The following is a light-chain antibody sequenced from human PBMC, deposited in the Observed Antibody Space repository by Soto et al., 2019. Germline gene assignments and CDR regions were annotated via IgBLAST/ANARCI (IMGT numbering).Light chain of an antibody. J-gene: IGKJ3*01. Sequence: EIVLTQSPGTLSLSPGERATLSRRASQSVSSSYLAWYQQKPGQAPRLLIYSASSRATGIPDRFSGSGSGTDFTLTISRLEPEDFAVYYCQQYGSSASLFTFGPGTKVDIK. CDR2: SAS. CDR3: QQYGSSASLFT. V-gene: IGKV3-20*01. CDR1: QSVSSSY.